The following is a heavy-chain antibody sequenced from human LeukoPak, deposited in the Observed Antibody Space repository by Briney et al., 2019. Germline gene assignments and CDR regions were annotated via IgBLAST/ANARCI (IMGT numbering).Heavy chain of an antibody. D-gene: IGHD3-10*01. V-gene: IGHV4-39*02. CDR3: ARHSGSGSLSRPFDP. CDR1: GDSVTSGGFY. J-gene: IGHJ5*02. Sequence: PSETLSLTCTVSGDSVTSGGFYWAWLRQPPGKGLEWIATVYYTGSTYYNPSLKSRVTISIGTSKNHFSLKLRSVVAPDTAVYYCARHSGSGSLSRPFDPWGQGTLVTVSS. CDR2: VYYTGST.